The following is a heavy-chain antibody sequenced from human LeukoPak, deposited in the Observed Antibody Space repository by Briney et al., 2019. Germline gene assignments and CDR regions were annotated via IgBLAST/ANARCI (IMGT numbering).Heavy chain of an antibody. V-gene: IGHV3-23*01. Sequence: PGGSLRLSCAASGFTFSSSAMSWVRQAPGKGLEWVSSISGSGSGGSTYYADSVKGRFTISRDNSKNTLYLQMNSLRAEDTAVYYCAKDRQTYHVNNAFDIWGQGTMVTVSS. CDR1: GFTFSSSA. CDR3: AKDRQTYHVNNAFDI. D-gene: IGHD1-14*01. CDR2: ISGSGSGGST. J-gene: IGHJ3*02.